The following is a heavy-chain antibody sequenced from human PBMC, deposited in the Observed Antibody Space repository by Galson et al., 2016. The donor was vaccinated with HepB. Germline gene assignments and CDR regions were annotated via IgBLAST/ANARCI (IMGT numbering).Heavy chain of an antibody. V-gene: IGHV3-30*04. CDR2: ISHDGRNN. CDR3: ARANRDGYNFGAFDF. D-gene: IGHD5-24*01. Sequence: SLRLSCAASGLSFSTYAMYWVRQAPGKGLEGVAVISHDGRNNYYADSVKGRFTISRDNPKNTLYLQMNSLRAEDTAVYYCARANRDGYNFGAFDFWGQGTLVTVSS. J-gene: IGHJ3*01. CDR1: GLSFSTYA.